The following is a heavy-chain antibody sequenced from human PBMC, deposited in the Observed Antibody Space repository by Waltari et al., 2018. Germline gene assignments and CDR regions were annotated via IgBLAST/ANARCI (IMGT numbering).Heavy chain of an antibody. CDR1: GFAVRRSY. J-gene: IGHJ4*02. Sequence: EVQLVESGGGLVQPGGSLRLSCEASGFAVRRSYMSWVRQAPGKGLEWVSIISTTGDTHYADSVRGRSVISRDTPKNTLFLQMNSVRPEDTAVYYCAKGSGYILDYWGQGILVTVSS. CDR2: ISTTGDT. D-gene: IGHD3-3*01. CDR3: AKGSGYILDY. V-gene: IGHV3-66*01.